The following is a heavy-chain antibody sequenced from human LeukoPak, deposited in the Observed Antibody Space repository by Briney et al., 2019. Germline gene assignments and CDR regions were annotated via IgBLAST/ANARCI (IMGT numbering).Heavy chain of an antibody. D-gene: IGHD3-9*01. Sequence: GGSLRLSCAASGFTFSLYWMNWVRRDPGKGLEWVADIKQDGSEKNYVDSVKGRFTISRDNAKNSLYLQMNNLRVEDTAMYYCAGGTGFIIKGWGQGTLVTVSS. CDR2: IKQDGSEK. J-gene: IGHJ4*02. CDR1: GFTFSLYW. CDR3: AGGTGFIIKG. V-gene: IGHV3-7*03.